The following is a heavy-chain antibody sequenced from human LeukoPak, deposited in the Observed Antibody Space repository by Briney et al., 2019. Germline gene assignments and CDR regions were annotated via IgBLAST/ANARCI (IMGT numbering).Heavy chain of an antibody. J-gene: IGHJ6*03. CDR1: GGSISSSNW. D-gene: IGHD6-6*01. V-gene: IGHV4-4*02. Sequence: PSGTLSLTCAVSGGSISSSNWWSWVRQPPGKGLEWVGEINHSGSTTYNSSLKSRVIISVDTSRSQFSLNLNSVTAADTAVYYCAKVGYSSSSHYYYYMDVWGKGTTVTVSS. CDR3: AKVGYSSSSHYYYYMDV. CDR2: INHSGST.